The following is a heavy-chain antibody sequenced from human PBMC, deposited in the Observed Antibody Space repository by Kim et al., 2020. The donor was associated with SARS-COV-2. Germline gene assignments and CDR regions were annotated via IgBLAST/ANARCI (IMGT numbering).Heavy chain of an antibody. CDR3: ARAGLVGARYYFDY. Sequence: AQKFQGRVTITADETTSTADMELCSLRSEDTAVYYCARAGLVGARYYFDYWGQGTLVTVSS. V-gene: IGHV1-69*01. D-gene: IGHD1-26*01. J-gene: IGHJ4*02.